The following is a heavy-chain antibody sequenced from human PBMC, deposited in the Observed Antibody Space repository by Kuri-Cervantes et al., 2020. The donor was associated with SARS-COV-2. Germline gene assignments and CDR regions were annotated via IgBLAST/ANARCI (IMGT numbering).Heavy chain of an antibody. D-gene: IGHD2-8*01. CDR1: GFTFSDYY. V-gene: IGHV3-11*01. J-gene: IGHJ4*02. CDR2: ISSSGSTI. CDR3: AKDCWRYGTSDY. Sequence: GESLKISCAASGFTFSDYYMSWIRQAPGKGLEWVSYISSSGSTIYYADSVKGRFTISRDNSKNTLYLQMNSLRAEDTAVYYCAKDCWRYGTSDYWGQGTLVTVSS.